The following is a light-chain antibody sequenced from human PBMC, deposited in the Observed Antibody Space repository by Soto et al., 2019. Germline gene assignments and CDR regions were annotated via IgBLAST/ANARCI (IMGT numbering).Light chain of an antibody. CDR1: SSDVGNYNY. V-gene: IGLV2-14*01. CDR2: EVS. J-gene: IGLJ2*01. CDR3: SSYTSSSTLVV. Sequence: QSALTQPASASGSPGQSITISCTGTSSDVGNYNYVSWYQQHPGKAPKLMIYEVSNRPSGVSNRFSGSKSGNTASLTISGLQAEDEADYNCSSYTSSSTLVVFGGGTKLTV.